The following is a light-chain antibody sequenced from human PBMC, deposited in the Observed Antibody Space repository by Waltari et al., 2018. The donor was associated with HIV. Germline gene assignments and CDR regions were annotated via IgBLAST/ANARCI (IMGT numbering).Light chain of an antibody. CDR2: AAS. CDR1: QSIRSY. V-gene: IGKV1-39*01. J-gene: IGKJ4*01. CDR3: QQSYNTPLT. Sequence: IQMTQSPSSLSASVGDTLPITCRASQSIRSYLNWYQQKPGKAPKLLIFAASRLQSGVPSRFSGSESGTDFTLTISSLQLEDFAVYYCQQSYNTPLTFGGGTKVEIK.